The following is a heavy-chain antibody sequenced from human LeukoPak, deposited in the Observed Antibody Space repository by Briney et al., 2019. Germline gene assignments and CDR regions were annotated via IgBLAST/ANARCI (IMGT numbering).Heavy chain of an antibody. CDR2: ISSSGSTI. D-gene: IGHD6-19*01. V-gene: IGHV3-48*03. CDR1: GFTFSSYE. Sequence: TGGSLRLSCAASGFTFSSYEMNWVRQAPGKGLEWVSYISSSGSTIYYADSVKGRFTISRDNAKNSLYLQMNSLRAEDTAVYYCAREAVAGDFDYWGQGTLVTVSS. CDR3: AREAVAGDFDY. J-gene: IGHJ4*02.